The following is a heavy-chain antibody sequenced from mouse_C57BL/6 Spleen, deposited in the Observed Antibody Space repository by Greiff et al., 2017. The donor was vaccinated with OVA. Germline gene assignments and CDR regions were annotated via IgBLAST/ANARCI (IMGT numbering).Heavy chain of an antibody. J-gene: IGHJ2*01. CDR1: GYTFTDYE. CDR2: IDPETGGT. V-gene: IGHV1-15*01. CDR3: TRGYGSIDY. Sequence: VQLQESGAELVRPGASVTLSCKASGYTFTDYEMHWVKQTPVHGLEWIGAIDPETGGTAYNQKFKGKAILTADKSSSTAYMELRSLTSEDSAVYYCTRGYGSIDYWGQGTTLTVSS. D-gene: IGHD1-1*01.